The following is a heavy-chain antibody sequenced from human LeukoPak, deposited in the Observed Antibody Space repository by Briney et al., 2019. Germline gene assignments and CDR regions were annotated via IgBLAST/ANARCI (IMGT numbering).Heavy chain of an antibody. J-gene: IGHJ4*02. CDR3: ATYEGRRGRYEFDY. CDR1: GYTLTELS. CDR2: FDPEDGET. D-gene: IGHD6-19*01. V-gene: IGHV1-24*01. Sequence: ASVKVSCKVSGYTLTELSMHWVRQAPGKGLEWMGGFDPEDGETIYAQKFQGRVTMTEDTSTDTAYMELSSLRSEDTAVYYCATYEGRRGRYEFDYWGQGTLVTVSS.